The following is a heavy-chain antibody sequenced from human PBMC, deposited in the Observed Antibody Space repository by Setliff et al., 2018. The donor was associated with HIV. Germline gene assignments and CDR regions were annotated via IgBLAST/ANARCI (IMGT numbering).Heavy chain of an antibody. J-gene: IGHJ4*02. CDR2: INHSGRI. CDR1: GFSFRNSFYN. CDR3: ARGYSSSYYFDY. D-gene: IGHD5-18*01. Sequence: SETLSLTCNVSGFSFRNSFYNWGWIRQPPGKGLEWIGEINHSGRINCNPSLKSRVTVSVDTSKNQFSLKLSSVTAADTAVYYCARGYSSSYYFDYWGQGTLVTVSS. V-gene: IGHV4-39*07.